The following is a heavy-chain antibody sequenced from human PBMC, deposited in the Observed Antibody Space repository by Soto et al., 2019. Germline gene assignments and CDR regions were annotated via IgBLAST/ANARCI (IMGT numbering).Heavy chain of an antibody. CDR1: GFTFSSYA. CDR3: AKEGAPRSTYYDFWSGYYTESWFDS. CDR2: ISGSGGST. D-gene: IGHD3-3*01. V-gene: IGHV3-23*01. Sequence: PGGSLRLSCAASGFTFSSYAMSWVRQAPGKGLEWVSAISGSGGSTYYADSVKGRFTISRDNSKNTLYLQMNSLRAEDTAVYYCAKEGAPRSTYYDFWSGYYTESWFDSWCQGTLVTVS. J-gene: IGHJ5*01.